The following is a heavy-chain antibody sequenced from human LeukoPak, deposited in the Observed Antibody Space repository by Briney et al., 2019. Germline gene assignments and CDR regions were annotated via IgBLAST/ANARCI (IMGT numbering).Heavy chain of an antibody. CDR3: AREVYSGSYRY. V-gene: IGHV3-66*01. CDR2: IYSGGST. J-gene: IGHJ4*02. Sequence: GGSLRLSCAASGFTVSSNYMSRVRQAPGKGLEWVSVIYSGGSTNYADSVKGRFTISRDNSKNTLYLQRNSLRAEDTAVYYCAREVYSGSYRYWGQETLVTVSS. CDR1: GFTVSSNY. D-gene: IGHD1-26*01.